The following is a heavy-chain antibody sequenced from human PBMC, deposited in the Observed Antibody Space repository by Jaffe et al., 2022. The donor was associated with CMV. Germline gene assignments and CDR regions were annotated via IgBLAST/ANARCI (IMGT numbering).Heavy chain of an antibody. Sequence: EVQLVESGGGLVQPGRSLRLSCTASGFTFGDYAMSWVRQAPGKGLEWVGFIRSKAYGGTTEYAASVKGRFTISRDDSKSIAYLQMNSLKTEDTAVYYCTRELESIPHMGYYYYYMDVWGKGTTVTVSS. D-gene: IGHD1-1*01. V-gene: IGHV3-49*04. CDR2: IRSKAYGGTT. J-gene: IGHJ6*03. CDR3: TRELESIPHMGYYYYYMDV. CDR1: GFTFGDYA.